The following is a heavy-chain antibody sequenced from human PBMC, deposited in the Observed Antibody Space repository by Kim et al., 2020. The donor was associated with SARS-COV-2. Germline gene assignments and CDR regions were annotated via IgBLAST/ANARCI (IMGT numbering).Heavy chain of an antibody. V-gene: IGHV3-73*01. J-gene: IGHJ4*02. CDR3: TRLSFDYGDSGGSDY. Sequence: APVKGRLTISRDDSKNTAYLQINSLKTEDTAVYYCTRLSFDYGDSGGSDYWGQGTLVTVSS. D-gene: IGHD4-17*01.